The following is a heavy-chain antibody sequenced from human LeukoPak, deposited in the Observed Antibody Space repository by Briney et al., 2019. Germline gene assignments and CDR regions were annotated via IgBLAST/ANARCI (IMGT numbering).Heavy chain of an antibody. CDR3: ARSQPGIAAAGFDY. V-gene: IGHV3-11*06. D-gene: IGHD6-13*01. CDR2: ISSSSSYT. CDR1: GFTFSDYY. J-gene: IGHJ4*02. Sequence: GGSLRLSCAASGFTFSDYYMSWICQAPGKGLEWVSYISSSSSYTNYADSVKGRFTISRDNAKNSLYLQMNSLRAEGTAVYYCARSQPGIAAAGFDYWGQGTLVTVSS.